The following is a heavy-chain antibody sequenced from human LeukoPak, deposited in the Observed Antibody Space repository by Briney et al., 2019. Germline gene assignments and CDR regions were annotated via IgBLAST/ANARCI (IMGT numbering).Heavy chain of an antibody. D-gene: IGHD6-19*01. CDR3: TKTRRAVGGYNFDS. J-gene: IGHJ4*02. CDR2: ISWNNGRI. V-gene: IGHV3-9*01. CDR1: GFRFDDYA. Sequence: PGGSLRLSCVASGFRFDDYAMHWVRQVPGKGLEWFSGISWNNGRIDYADSVKGRFTISRDNAKTSLYLQMNSLTVEDTALYYCTKTRRAVGGYNFDSWGQGTLVTVSS.